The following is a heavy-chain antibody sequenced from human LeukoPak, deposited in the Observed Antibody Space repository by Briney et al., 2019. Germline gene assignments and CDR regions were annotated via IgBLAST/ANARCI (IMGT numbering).Heavy chain of an antibody. V-gene: IGHV3-21*03. D-gene: IGHD3-22*01. CDR1: GFTFSSYS. J-gene: IGHJ4*02. Sequence: GGSLRLSCAPSGFTFSSYSMNWVRQAPGKGLEWVSSISSSSSYIYYADSVKGRFTISRDNAKNSLYLQMNSLRAEDTAVYYCARGGYYYDSSGYSCDYWGQGTLVTVSS. CDR3: ARGGYYYDSSGYSCDY. CDR2: ISSSSSYI.